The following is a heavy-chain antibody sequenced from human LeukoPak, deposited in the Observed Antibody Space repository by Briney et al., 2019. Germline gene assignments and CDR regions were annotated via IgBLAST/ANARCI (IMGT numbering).Heavy chain of an antibody. D-gene: IGHD7-27*01. CDR1: GYSFTDYA. CDR2: INAANGST. J-gene: IGHJ4*02. V-gene: IGHV1-3*01. CDR3: ARGPPNWGYDY. Sequence: ASVKVSCKASGYSFTDYAMHWVRQAPGQRLEWMGWINAANGSTKYSQNFQGRVTITRDTSASTAYMELSSLRSDDTAVYYCARGPPNWGYDYWGPGTLVTVSS.